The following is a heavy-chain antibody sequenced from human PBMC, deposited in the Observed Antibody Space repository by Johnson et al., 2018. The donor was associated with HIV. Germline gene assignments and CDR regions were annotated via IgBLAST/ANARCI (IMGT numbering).Heavy chain of an antibody. D-gene: IGHD3-22*01. V-gene: IGHV3-20*04. CDR2: INWNGGST. CDR1: GFTFDDYA. CDR3: VRVAYYYDSSGDSAFDI. J-gene: IGHJ3*02. Sequence: VQLVESGGGVVRPGGSLRVSCEASGFTFDDYAMSWVRQPPGKGLEWVSGINWNGGSTGYADSVKGRSTISRDNAKNALYLQMNSMRAEDTALYYCVRVAYYYDSSGDSAFDIWGQGTMVTVSS.